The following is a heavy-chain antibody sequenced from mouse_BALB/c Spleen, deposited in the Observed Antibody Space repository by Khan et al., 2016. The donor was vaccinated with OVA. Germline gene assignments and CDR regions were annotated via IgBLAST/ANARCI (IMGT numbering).Heavy chain of an antibody. CDR2: INPHIGET. CDR1: GYSFTGYF. CDR3: ARVYGSDFDY. J-gene: IGHJ2*01. V-gene: IGHV1-20*02. D-gene: IGHD1-1*01. Sequence: EVELVESGPELVQPGASVKISCKASGYSFTGYFMNWVMQSHGKSLEWIGRINPHIGETFYNQKFKGKATLTVDESSSTAHMELRSLASEDSAVYYCARVYGSDFDYWGQGTPLTVSS.